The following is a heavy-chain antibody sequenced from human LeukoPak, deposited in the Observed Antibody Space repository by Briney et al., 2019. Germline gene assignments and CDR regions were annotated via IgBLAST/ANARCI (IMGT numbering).Heavy chain of an antibody. CDR1: GFTVSSNS. Sequence: GGSLRLSCTVSGFTVSSNSWSWVRQAPGKGLEWVSFIYSGGNTHYSDSVKGRFTLSRDNSKNTLYLQMNSLRAEDTAVYYCARWFWDIVEVVADHRYMDVWGKGTTVTVSS. CDR2: IYSGGNT. CDR3: ARWFWDIVEVVADHRYMDV. V-gene: IGHV3-53*01. D-gene: IGHD2-15*01. J-gene: IGHJ6*03.